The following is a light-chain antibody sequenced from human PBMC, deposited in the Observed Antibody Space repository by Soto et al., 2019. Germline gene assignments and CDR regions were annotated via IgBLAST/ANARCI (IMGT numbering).Light chain of an antibody. CDR3: QEYNTYSWA. CDR2: DAS. Sequence: DIQMSQSPSSLSASVGDSVTITCRASQSINRWLAWYQQKPGRAPKLLIYDASSLQSGVPYRFSGSGSGTEFALTISSLQPDDFATYLCQEYNTYSWAFGQGTKVEIK. CDR1: QSINRW. V-gene: IGKV1-5*01. J-gene: IGKJ1*01.